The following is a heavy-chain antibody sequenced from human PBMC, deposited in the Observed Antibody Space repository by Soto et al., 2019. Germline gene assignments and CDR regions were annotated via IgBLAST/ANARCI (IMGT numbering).Heavy chain of an antibody. Sequence: VKVSCKASGGTFSSYAISWVRQAPGQGLEWMGGIIPIFGTANYAQKFQGRVTITADESTSTAYMELSSLRSEDTAVYYCARNTYYYDSSGYYYEGYFDYWGQGTLVTVSS. D-gene: IGHD3-22*01. V-gene: IGHV1-69*01. CDR1: GGTFSSYA. CDR3: ARNTYYYDSSGYYYEGYFDY. CDR2: IIPIFGTA. J-gene: IGHJ4*02.